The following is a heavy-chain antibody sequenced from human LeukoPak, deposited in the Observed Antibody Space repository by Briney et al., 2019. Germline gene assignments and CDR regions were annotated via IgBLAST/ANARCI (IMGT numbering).Heavy chain of an antibody. V-gene: IGHV3-7*01. J-gene: IGHJ4*02. Sequence: GGSLRLSCAASGFTFSSYWMSWVRQAPGKGLEWVANIKQDGSEKYYVDSVKGRFTISRDNAKNSLYLQMNSLGAEDTAVYYCARDRGIVVVPAAHYYFDYWGQGTLVTVSS. CDR2: IKQDGSEK. CDR1: GFTFSSYW. D-gene: IGHD2-2*01. CDR3: ARDRGIVVVPAAHYYFDY.